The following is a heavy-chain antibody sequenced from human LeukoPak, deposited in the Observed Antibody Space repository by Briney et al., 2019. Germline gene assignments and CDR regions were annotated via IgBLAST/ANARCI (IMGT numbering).Heavy chain of an antibody. CDR1: GGTFSSYA. Sequence: SVKVSCKASGGTFSSYAISWVRQAPGQGLEWMGRIIPILGIANYAQKFQGRVTITADKSTSTAYMELSSLRSEDTAVYYCARVRGKVPLDYWGQGTLVTVSS. D-gene: IGHD3-16*01. V-gene: IGHV1-69*04. CDR3: ARVRGKVPLDY. CDR2: IIPILGIA. J-gene: IGHJ4*02.